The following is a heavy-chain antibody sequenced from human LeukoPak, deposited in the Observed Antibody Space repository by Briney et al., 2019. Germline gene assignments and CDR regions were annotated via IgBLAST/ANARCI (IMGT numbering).Heavy chain of an antibody. CDR3: ARDTNYYDSSGYYYYYGMDV. V-gene: IGHV3-21*01. D-gene: IGHD3-22*01. Sequence: GGSPRLSCAASGFTFSSYSMNWVRQAPGKGLEWVSSISSSSSYIYYADSVKGRFTISRDNAKNSLYLQMNSLRAEGTAVYYCARDTNYYDSSGYYYYYGMDVWGQGTTVTVSS. J-gene: IGHJ6*02. CDR2: ISSSSSYI. CDR1: GFTFSSYS.